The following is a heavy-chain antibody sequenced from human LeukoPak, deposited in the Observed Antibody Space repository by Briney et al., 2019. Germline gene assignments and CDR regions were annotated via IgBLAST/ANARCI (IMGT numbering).Heavy chain of an antibody. D-gene: IGHD3-3*01. CDR3: ARDAGFLEWLLLDY. J-gene: IGHJ4*02. CDR1: GYTFTSYG. CDR2: VSAYNGNT. V-gene: IGHV1-18*01. Sequence: ASVKVSCKASGYTFTSYGISWVRQAPGQGLEWMGWVSAYNGNTKYAQKLQGRVTMTTDTSTSTAYMELRSLRSDDTAVYYCARDAGFLEWLLLDYWGQGTLVTVSS.